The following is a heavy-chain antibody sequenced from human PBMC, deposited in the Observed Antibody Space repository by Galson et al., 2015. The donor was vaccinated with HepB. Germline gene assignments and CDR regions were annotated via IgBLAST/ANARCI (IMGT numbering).Heavy chain of an antibody. D-gene: IGHD4-17*01. CDR3: ARHTQGVKDFGDYGFYYYIDV. Sequence: QSGAEVKKPGESLSISCQGSGYTFTNYYIGWVRQMPGKGLEWMGFIYPGDSETRYSPSFQGQVTISADKSISTAYLQWSSLRASDTAMYYCARHTQGVKDFGDYGFYYYIDVWGKGTTVTVSS. V-gene: IGHV5-51*03. J-gene: IGHJ6*03. CDR1: GYTFTNYY. CDR2: IYPGDSET.